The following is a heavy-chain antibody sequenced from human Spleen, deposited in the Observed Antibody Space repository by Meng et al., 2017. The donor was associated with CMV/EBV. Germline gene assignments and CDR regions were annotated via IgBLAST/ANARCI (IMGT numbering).Heavy chain of an antibody. CDR3: AKGVLHYYYAMDV. CDR2: IWYDGSNK. Sequence: GGSLRLSCAASGFTFSDARMNWVRQAPGKGLEWVAVIWYDGSNKYYADSVKGRFTISRDNSENTLYLQMNSLRVEDTAVYYCAKGVLHYYYAMDVWGQGTTVTVSS. CDR1: GFTFSDAR. J-gene: IGHJ6*02. D-gene: IGHD2-8*01. V-gene: IGHV3-30*02.